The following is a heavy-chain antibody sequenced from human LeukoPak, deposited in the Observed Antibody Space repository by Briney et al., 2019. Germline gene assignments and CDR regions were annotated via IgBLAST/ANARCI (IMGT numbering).Heavy chain of an antibody. Sequence: GGSLRLSCAASGFIFNNYWMSWVRQAPGKGLEWVANIKQDGSDEYYVDSVKGRFTISRDDAKNSLYLQMNSLRAEDSAMYYCARGSGSYGYWGQGTLVTVSS. CDR3: ARGSGSYGY. CDR1: GFIFNNYW. V-gene: IGHV3-7*03. J-gene: IGHJ4*02. CDR2: IKQDGSDE. D-gene: IGHD3-10*01.